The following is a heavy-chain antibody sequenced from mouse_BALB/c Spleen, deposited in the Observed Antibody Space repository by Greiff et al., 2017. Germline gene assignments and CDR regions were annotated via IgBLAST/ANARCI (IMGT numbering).Heavy chain of an antibody. CDR1: GFTFSDYY. Sequence: EVQLVESGGGLVKPGGSLKLSCAASGFTFSDYYMYWVRQTPEKRLEWVATISDGGSYTYYPDSVKGRFTISRDNAKNNLYLQMSSLKSEDTAMYYCAREGTHYGSSLYAMDYWGQGTSVTVSS. CDR3: AREGTHYGSSLYAMDY. V-gene: IGHV5-4*02. CDR2: ISDGGSYT. J-gene: IGHJ4*01. D-gene: IGHD1-1*01.